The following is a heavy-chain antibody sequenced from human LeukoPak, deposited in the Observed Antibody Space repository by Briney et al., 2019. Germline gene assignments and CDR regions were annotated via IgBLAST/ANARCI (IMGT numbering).Heavy chain of an antibody. CDR3: ARDTGEAFDY. J-gene: IGHJ4*02. CDR1: GYTFTGYY. CDR2: IIPILGIA. V-gene: IGHV1-69*04. Sequence: SVKVSCKASGYTFTGYYMHWVRQAPGQGLEWMGRIIPILGIANYAQKFRGRVTITADKSTSTAYKELSSLRSEDTAVYYCARDTGEAFDYWGQGTLVTVSS. D-gene: IGHD3-16*01.